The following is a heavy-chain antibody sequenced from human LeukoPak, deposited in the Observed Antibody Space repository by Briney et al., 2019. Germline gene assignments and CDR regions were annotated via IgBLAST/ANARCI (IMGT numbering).Heavy chain of an antibody. CDR2: ISSSSTTI. J-gene: IGHJ4*02. V-gene: IGHV3-48*02. Sequence: PGESLRLSCAASGFTFSDFSMNWVRQAPGKGMQWVSYISSSSTTIYYADSVKGRFTVSRDNARNSLYLQMNSLRDEDTAVYYCARDLISGAYTFDYWGQRTLVTVSS. CDR1: GFTFSDFS. D-gene: IGHD1-26*01. CDR3: ARDLISGAYTFDY.